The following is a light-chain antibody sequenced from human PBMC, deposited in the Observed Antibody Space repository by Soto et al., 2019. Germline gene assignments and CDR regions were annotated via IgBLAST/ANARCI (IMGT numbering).Light chain of an antibody. CDR3: QQYNNWPRT. J-gene: IGKJ1*01. CDR1: QSVSSN. V-gene: IGKV3-15*01. Sequence: DILLAQSPSTLSVSPVARVTFSCRASQSVSSNLAWYQQKPGQAPRLLMYGASTRATGIPARFRGSGSGTEFTLTISSLQSEDFAVYYCQQYNNWPRTFGQGTKVDIK. CDR2: GAS.